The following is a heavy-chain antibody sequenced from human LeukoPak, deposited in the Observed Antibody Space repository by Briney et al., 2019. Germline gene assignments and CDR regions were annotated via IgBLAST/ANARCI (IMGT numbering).Heavy chain of an antibody. J-gene: IGHJ6*01. D-gene: IGHD2-21*02. CDR1: GFTFSSYG. CDR3: ARDGDGLVGNYYYGMDV. V-gene: IGHV3-30*02. Sequence: GGSLRLSCAASGFTFSSYGMHWVRQAPGKGLEWVAFIRYDGSNKYYADSVKGRFTISRDNSKNTLYLQMNSLRAEDTAVYYCARDGDGLVGNYYYGMDVWGQGTTVTVSS. CDR2: IRYDGSNK.